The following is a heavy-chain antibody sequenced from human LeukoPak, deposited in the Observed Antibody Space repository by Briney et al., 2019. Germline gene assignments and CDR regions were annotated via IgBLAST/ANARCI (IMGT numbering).Heavy chain of an antibody. CDR2: IYYSGST. Sequence: SQTLSLTCTVSGGSISSGDYYWSWIRQPPGKGLEWIGYIYYSGSTYYNPSLKSRVTISVDTSKNQFSLKLSSVTAADTAVYYCARANFTYYDFWSGYSDVFDPWGQGNLVTVSS. CDR3: ARANFTYYDFWSGYSDVFDP. J-gene: IGHJ5*02. V-gene: IGHV4-30-4*08. CDR1: GGSISSGDYY. D-gene: IGHD3-3*01.